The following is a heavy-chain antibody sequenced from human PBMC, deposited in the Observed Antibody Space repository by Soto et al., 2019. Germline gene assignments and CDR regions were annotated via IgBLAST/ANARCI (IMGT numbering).Heavy chain of an antibody. V-gene: IGHV1-69*01. CDR1: GGTFTSYA. D-gene: IGHD6-19*01. Sequence: QVQLVQSGAEVKKPGSSVKVSCKASGGTFTSYAISWLRQAPGQGLEWMGGIIPIFGTANYAQKFQRRVTITADESTSTAYMDLSSLRSEDTAVYYCARDKAAYSSGWSRAQGPFDYWGQGTLVTVSS. CDR2: IIPIFGTA. CDR3: ARDKAAYSSGWSRAQGPFDY. J-gene: IGHJ4*02.